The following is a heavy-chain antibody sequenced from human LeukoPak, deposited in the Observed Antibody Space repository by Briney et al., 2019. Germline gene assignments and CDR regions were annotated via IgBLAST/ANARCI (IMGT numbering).Heavy chain of an antibody. CDR3: AKASTVGDYYYYMDV. CDR1: GFTFSSYS. CDR2: ISSSSSYI. Sequence: GGSLRLSCAASGFTFSSYSMNWVRQAPGKGLEWVSSISSSSSYIYYADSVKGRFTISRDNAKNSLYLQMNSLRAEDTAVYYCAKASTVGDYYYYMDVWGKGTTVTVSS. V-gene: IGHV3-21*01. D-gene: IGHD4-11*01. J-gene: IGHJ6*03.